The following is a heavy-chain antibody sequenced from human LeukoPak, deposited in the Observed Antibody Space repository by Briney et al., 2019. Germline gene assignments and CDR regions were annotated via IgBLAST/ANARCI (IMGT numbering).Heavy chain of an antibody. D-gene: IGHD6-19*01. CDR3: AREYSSGWAYYMDV. CDR1: GFTFSSYA. V-gene: IGHV3-23*01. CDR2: ISGRGGST. Sequence: GGSLRLSCAASGFTFSSYAMSWVRQAPGKGLEWVSAISGRGGSTYYADSVKGRFTISRDNSKNSLNLQMDSLRAEDTAVYYCAREYSSGWAYYMDVWGKGTTVTVSS. J-gene: IGHJ6*03.